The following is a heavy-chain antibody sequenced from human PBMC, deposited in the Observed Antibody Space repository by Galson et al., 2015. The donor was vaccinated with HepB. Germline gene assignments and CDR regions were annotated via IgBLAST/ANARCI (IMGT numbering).Heavy chain of an antibody. J-gene: IGHJ6*02. D-gene: IGHD2-2*01. Sequence: SLRLSCAASGFTFSSYGMNWVRQAPGKGLEWVSYINRDSSIINYADSVKGRFTISRDNAKNSLYLQMNSLGDDDTAVYYCARGCSSTSCYVWGQGTTVTVS. CDR2: INRDSSII. V-gene: IGHV3-48*02. CDR1: GFTFSSYG. CDR3: ARGCSSTSCYV.